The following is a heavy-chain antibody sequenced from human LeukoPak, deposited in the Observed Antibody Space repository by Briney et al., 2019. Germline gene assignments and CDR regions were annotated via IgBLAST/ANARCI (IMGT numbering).Heavy chain of an antibody. CDR3: ARHRGRYYDSGSYYYFDY. V-gene: IGHV4-4*02. CDR1: GGSISSNNW. D-gene: IGHD3-10*01. Sequence: PSETLSLTCAVSGGSISSNNWWGWVRQPPGKGLEWIGEIYHSGSPNYNPSLKSRVTISVDKSRNHFSLNLSSVTAADTAVYYCARHRGRYYDSGSYYYFDYWGQGTLVTVSS. CDR2: IYHSGSP. J-gene: IGHJ4*02.